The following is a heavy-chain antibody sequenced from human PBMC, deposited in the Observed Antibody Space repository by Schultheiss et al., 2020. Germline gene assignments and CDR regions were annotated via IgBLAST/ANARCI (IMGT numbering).Heavy chain of an antibody. CDR1: GYTFNSYG. D-gene: IGHD3-3*01. J-gene: IGHJ6*02. V-gene: IGHV1-18*01. Sequence: ASVKVSCKASGYTFNSYGISWVRQAPGQGLEWMGWISAYNGNTNYAQKLQGRVTMTTDTSTSTAYMELRSLRSDDTAVYYCARDPPQRHLEWLFYPRTNYYYGMDVWGQGTTVTVSS. CDR2: ISAYNGNT. CDR3: ARDPPQRHLEWLFYPRTNYYYGMDV.